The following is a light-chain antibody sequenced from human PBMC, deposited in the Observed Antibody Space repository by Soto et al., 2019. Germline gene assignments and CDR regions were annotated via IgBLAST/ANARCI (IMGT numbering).Light chain of an antibody. V-gene: IGKV3-11*01. J-gene: IGKJ3*01. CDR3: RQRGNWPSLT. Sequence: EIVLTQSPATLSLSPGERATLSCRASQSVSSYLAWYQQKPGQAPRLLIYDASNRATGIPARFRGSGSGTDFTFTISSLGLKDFPVYYCRQRGNWPSLTFGPGTKVSIK. CDR2: DAS. CDR1: QSVSSY.